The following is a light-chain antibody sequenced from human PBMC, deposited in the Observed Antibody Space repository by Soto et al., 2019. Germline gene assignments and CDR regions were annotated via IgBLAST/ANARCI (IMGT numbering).Light chain of an antibody. CDR3: MQGTHWPLT. CDR2: KVS. CDR1: QSLVFTDGNTF. Sequence: DVVMTQSPLSLPVTLGQPASISCNSSQSLVFTDGNTFLSWFQQRPGQPPRRLFFKVSSRDSGVPDRFSGSGSGTDFTLKISRVEAEDIGVYFCMQGTHWPLTFGGGTKVEIK. J-gene: IGKJ4*01. V-gene: IGKV2-30*01.